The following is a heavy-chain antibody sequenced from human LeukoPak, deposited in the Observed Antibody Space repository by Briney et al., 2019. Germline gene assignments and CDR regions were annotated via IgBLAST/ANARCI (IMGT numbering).Heavy chain of an antibody. CDR2: IYYSGST. V-gene: IGHV4-61*01. D-gene: IGHD1-14*01. Sequence: SETLSLTCTVSGGSVSSSSYYWSWIRQPPGKGLEWIGYIYYSGSTNYNPSLKSRVTISVDTSKNQFSLKLSSVTAADTAVYYCARETADWYFDLWGRGTLVTVSS. CDR3: ARETADWYFDL. J-gene: IGHJ2*01. CDR1: GGSVSSSSYY.